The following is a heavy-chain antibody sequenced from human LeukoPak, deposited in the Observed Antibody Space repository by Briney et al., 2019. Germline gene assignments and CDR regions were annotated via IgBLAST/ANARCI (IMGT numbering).Heavy chain of an antibody. D-gene: IGHD2-2*01. CDR2: IYHSGST. CDR1: GGSISSGRYS. CDR3: ARKLGYWSSTSCYGVWFDP. V-gene: IGHV4-30-2*01. J-gene: IGHJ5*02. Sequence: PSETLSLTCAVSGGSISSGRYSWRWIRQPPGKGLEWIGYIYHSGSTYYNPSLKTRVTISVNRTKNQFSMNLSSVTAAETAVYYFARKLGYWSSTSCYGVWFDPWGQGTLVTVSS.